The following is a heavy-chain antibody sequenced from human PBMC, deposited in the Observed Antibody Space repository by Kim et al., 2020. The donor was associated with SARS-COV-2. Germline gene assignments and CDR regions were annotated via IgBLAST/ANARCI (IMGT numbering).Heavy chain of an antibody. V-gene: IGHV1-8*01. Sequence: ASVKVSCKASGYTFTSYDINWVRQATGQGLEWMGWMNPNSGNTGYAQKLQGRVTMTRKTSISTAYMELSSLRSEDTAVYYCARGIRAAAGHFYYYYYMDVWGKGTTVTVSS. CDR1: GYTFTSYD. CDR2: MNPNSGNT. J-gene: IGHJ6*03. D-gene: IGHD6-13*01. CDR3: ARGIRAAAGHFYYYYYMDV.